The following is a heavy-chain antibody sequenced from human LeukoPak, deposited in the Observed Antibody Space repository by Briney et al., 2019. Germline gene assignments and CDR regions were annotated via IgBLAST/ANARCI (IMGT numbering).Heavy chain of an antibody. CDR1: GFTFTNYS. J-gene: IGHJ4*02. V-gene: IGHV3-48*04. Sequence: GGSLRLSCAASGFTFTNYSVHWVRLAPGQGPEWLSYISSSSRTVFYADSVKGRFTISRDNAKKSLYLQMNSLRVEDTAMYYCATGAVAGGYWGRGTLVTVSS. CDR2: ISSSSRTV. D-gene: IGHD3-16*01. CDR3: ATGAVAGGY.